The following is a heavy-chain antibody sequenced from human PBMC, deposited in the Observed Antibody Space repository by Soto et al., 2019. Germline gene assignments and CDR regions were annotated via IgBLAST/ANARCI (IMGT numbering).Heavy chain of an antibody. J-gene: IGHJ4*02. CDR2: ISGSGGRT. V-gene: IGHV3-23*01. Sequence: GSLGLSCAASGFTLSSYVMSGVLKAPGKGLEWVSAISGSGGRTYYADSVKGRFTISRDNSKNTLYLQMNSLRAEDTAVYYCAKDIDRTDGNSGSYFGLDYWGEGTLVTVYS. CDR3: AKDIDRTDGNSGSYFGLDY. D-gene: IGHD1-26*01. CDR1: GFTLSSYV.